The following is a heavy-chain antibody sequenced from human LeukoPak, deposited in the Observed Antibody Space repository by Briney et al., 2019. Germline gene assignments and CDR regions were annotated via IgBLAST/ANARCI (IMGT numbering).Heavy chain of an antibody. J-gene: IGHJ4*02. CDR1: GFTFRSFA. Sequence: GRSLRLSCAASGFTFRSFAMHWVRQAPGKGLEWVAIISHDGSDKYYADSVKGRFTISRDNSKNTLHLQVNSLRAEDTAVYYCVRRGGLDYWGQGTLVTVSS. CDR2: ISHDGSDK. CDR3: VRRGGLDY. V-gene: IGHV3-30*04. D-gene: IGHD1-14*01.